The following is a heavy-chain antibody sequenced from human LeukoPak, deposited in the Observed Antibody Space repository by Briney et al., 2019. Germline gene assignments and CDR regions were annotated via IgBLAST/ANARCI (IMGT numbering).Heavy chain of an antibody. Sequence: ASVKVSCKASGYTFTSYYMHWVRQAPGQRLEWMGIINPSGGSTSYAQKFQGRVTMTRDTSTSTVYMELSRLRSDDTAVYYCARPYSYGNDAFDIWGQGKMVTVSS. CDR3: ARPYSYGNDAFDI. D-gene: IGHD5-18*01. J-gene: IGHJ3*02. CDR2: INPSGGST. V-gene: IGHV1-46*01. CDR1: GYTFTSYY.